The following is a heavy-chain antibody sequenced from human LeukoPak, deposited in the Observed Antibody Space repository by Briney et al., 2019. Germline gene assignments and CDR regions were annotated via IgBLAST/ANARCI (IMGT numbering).Heavy chain of an antibody. CDR3: ARDIAAAGTGVFDY. D-gene: IGHD6-13*01. CDR1: GFTFDDYA. J-gene: IGHJ4*02. V-gene: IGHV3-9*01. Sequence: PGRSLRLSCAASGFTFDDYAMHWVRQAPGKGLELVSGISWNSGSIGYADSVRGRFTISRDNAKNSLYLQMNSLRAEDTALYYCARDIAAAGTGVFDYWGQGTLVTVSS. CDR2: ISWNSGSI.